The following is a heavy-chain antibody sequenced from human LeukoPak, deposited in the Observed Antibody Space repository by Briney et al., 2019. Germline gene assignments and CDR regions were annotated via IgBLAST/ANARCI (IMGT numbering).Heavy chain of an antibody. J-gene: IGHJ4*02. CDR2: IAPNSGDT. CDR1: GYTFTDYY. CDR3: ARDIGSGWYWIGGNY. V-gene: IGHV1-2*02. D-gene: IGHD6-19*01. Sequence: ASVKVSCEASGYTFTDYYIHWVRQAPGQGREWMGWIAPNSGDTNYAQRFQDRVTMIRDTSNSTAYMELSRLKFDDTAVYYCARDIGSGWYWIGGNYWGQGTLVTVSS.